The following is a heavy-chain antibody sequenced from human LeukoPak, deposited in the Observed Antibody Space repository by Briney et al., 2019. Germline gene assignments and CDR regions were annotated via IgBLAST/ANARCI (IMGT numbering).Heavy chain of an antibody. CDR2: ICKSGST. Sequence: PSETLSLTCTVSGGSMSSYYWTWIRQPPGKGLEWIGYICKSGSTNYNPSLKSRVTISVDTSKNQFSLKLSSVTAADTAVYYCARGPYYYDSNGYYSRAFDYWGQGTLVTVSS. V-gene: IGHV4-59*01. CDR3: ARGPYYYDSNGYYSRAFDY. CDR1: GGSMSSYY. D-gene: IGHD3-22*01. J-gene: IGHJ4*02.